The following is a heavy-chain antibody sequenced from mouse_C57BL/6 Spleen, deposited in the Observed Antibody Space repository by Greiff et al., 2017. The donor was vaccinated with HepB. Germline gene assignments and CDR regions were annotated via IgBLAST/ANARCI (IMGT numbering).Heavy chain of an antibody. D-gene: IGHD1-1*01. CDR2: IYPSDSET. J-gene: IGHJ1*03. Sequence: QVQLQQPGAELVRPGSSVKLSCKASGYTFTSYWMDWVKQRPGQGLEWIGNIYPSDSETHYNQKFKDKATLTVDQSSRTAYMQLSSLTSEDSAVYFCARRHYYGSSDWYFDVWGTVTTVTVSS. CDR3: ARRHYYGSSDWYFDV. CDR1: GYTFTSYW. V-gene: IGHV1-61*01.